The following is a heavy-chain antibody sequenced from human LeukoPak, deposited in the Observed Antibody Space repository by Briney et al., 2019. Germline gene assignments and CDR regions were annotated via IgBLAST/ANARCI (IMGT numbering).Heavy chain of an antibody. V-gene: IGHV3-30*02. D-gene: IGHD3-10*01. CDR2: IRYDGSNK. J-gene: IGHJ4*02. Sequence: PGGSPRLSYAASGFTFSSYGMHWVRQAPGKGLEWVAFIRYDGSNKYYADSVKGRFTISRDNSKNTLYLQMNSLRAEDTAVYYCAKALHEGRGAYPIYYFDYWGQGTLVTVSS. CDR1: GFTFSSYG. CDR3: AKALHEGRGAYPIYYFDY.